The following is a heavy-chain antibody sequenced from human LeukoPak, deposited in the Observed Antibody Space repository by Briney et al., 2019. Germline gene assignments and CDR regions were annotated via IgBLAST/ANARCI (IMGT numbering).Heavy chain of an antibody. CDR1: GFTFSDYA. V-gene: IGHV3-11*04. Sequence: GGSLRLSCAASGFTFSDYALSWVRQAPGKGLEWVSYISSSGSSIFYADSVKGRFTISRDNAKNTVSLQMNSLKAEDTAVYYCGTVFDHWGPGILVTVSS. J-gene: IGHJ4*02. CDR2: ISSSGSSI. CDR3: GTVFDH. D-gene: IGHD1-14*01.